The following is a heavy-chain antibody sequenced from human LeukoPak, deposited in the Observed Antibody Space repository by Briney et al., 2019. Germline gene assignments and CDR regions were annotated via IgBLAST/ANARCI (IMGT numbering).Heavy chain of an antibody. V-gene: IGHV1-69*04. CDR2: MIPILGIA. J-gene: IGHJ3*02. CDR3: ARGTGSEGFDI. Sequence: SVKVSCKASGVTSSSYAISWVRQAPGQGLEWMGRMIPILGIANYAQKFQGRVRLTADKSTSTAYMELSSLRSENTAVYYCARGTGSEGFDIWGPGTMVTVSS. CDR1: GVTSSSYA. D-gene: IGHD2-15*01.